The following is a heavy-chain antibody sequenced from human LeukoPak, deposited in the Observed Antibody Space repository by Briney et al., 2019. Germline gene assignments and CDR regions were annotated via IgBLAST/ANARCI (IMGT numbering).Heavy chain of an antibody. V-gene: IGHV4-31*03. D-gene: IGHD2/OR15-2a*01. CDR2: IYYSGST. CDR1: GGSISSGGYY. Sequence: SETLSLTCTVSGGSISSGGYYWSWIRQHPGKGLEWIGYIYYSGSTYYNPSLKSRVSISVDTSTNQFSQKLSSVTAADTSVYYCARRADYCISSYSTIDYWGQGTLVTVSS. J-gene: IGHJ4*02. CDR3: ARRADYCISSYSTIDY.